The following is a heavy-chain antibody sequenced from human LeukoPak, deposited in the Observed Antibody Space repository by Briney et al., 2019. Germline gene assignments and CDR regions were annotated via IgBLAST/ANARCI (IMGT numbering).Heavy chain of an antibody. V-gene: IGHV1-18*01. CDR3: ARDGHRMYYYESSDYRFDS. D-gene: IGHD3-22*01. Sequence: ASVKVSCKASGYAFTSYGISWVRQAPGQGLEWMGWISAHNGYTKYAQKFQGRVTMTRDTSTSTAYMELRSLRSDDTAVYFCARDGHRMYYYESSDYRFDSWGQGTLVTVSS. CDR2: ISAHNGYT. CDR1: GYAFTSYG. J-gene: IGHJ4*02.